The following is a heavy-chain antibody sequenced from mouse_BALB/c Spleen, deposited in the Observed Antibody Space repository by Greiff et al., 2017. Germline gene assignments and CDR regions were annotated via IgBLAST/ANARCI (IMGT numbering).Heavy chain of an antibody. D-gene: IGHD3-3*01. CDR3: ASGSWDSY. CDR1: GFNIKDSY. V-gene: IGHV14-3*02. J-gene: IGHJ2*01. Sequence: VQLKQSGAELVKPGASVKLSCTASGFNIKDSYMHWVKQWPEQGLEWIGRIDPANGNTKYNPKFKGKATITADTSSNTAYLQLSILTSEDTAVYYCASGSWDSYWGQGTTLTVAA. CDR2: IDPANGNT.